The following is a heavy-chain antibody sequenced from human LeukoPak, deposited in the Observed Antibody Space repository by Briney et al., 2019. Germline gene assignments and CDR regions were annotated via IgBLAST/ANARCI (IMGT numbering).Heavy chain of an antibody. Sequence: GGSLRLSCAASGFTFSGSALHWVRQASGKGLEWVGRIRSTANGYATAYAASVKGRFTISRDDSKNTAYLQMDSLKTEDTAVYYCARRAGGYSHPYDYWGQGVLVTVSS. D-gene: IGHD4-23*01. CDR3: ARRAGGYSHPYDY. CDR2: IRSTANGYAT. J-gene: IGHJ4*02. CDR1: GFTFSGSA. V-gene: IGHV3-73*01.